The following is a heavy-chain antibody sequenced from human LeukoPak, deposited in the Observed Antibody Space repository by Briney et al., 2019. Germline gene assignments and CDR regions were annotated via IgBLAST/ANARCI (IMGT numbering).Heavy chain of an antibody. J-gene: IGHJ4*02. CDR2: ISYDGNNK. CDR1: GFTFSSYA. V-gene: IGHV3-30-3*01. D-gene: IGHD2-15*01. CDR3: ARGLVAAIPTASDY. Sequence: PGGSLRLSCAASGFTFSSYAMHWVRRAPGKGLDWVAVISYDGNNKFYADSVQGRFTISRDNSKNTLYIHINSLRVEDTAVYYCARGLVAAIPTASDYWGQGTLVTVSS.